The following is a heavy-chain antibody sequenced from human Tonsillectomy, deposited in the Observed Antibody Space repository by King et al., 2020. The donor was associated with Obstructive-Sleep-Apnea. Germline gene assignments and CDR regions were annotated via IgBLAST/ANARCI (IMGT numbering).Heavy chain of an antibody. CDR3: AAYMNGNDY. CDR1: GFTFRSYW. J-gene: IGHJ4*02. V-gene: IGHV3-7*01. D-gene: IGHD2-21*01. Sequence: VQLVQSGGGLVQPGGSLRLSCETSGFTFRSYWMTWVRQAPGKRLEWVANIKQDGSEKNYVDSVKGRFTISRDNTKNSLYLQMNNLRVEDTAVYYCAAYMNGNDYWGQGTLVTVSS. CDR2: IKQDGSEK.